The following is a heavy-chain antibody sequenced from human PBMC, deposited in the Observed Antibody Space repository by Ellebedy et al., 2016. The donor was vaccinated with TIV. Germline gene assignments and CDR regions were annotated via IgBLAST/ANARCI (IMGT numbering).Heavy chain of an antibody. J-gene: IGHJ4*02. CDR1: GYTVTELS. CDR3: ARVMVGYSGYGANIYYFDY. Sequence: AASVKVSCKVSGYTVTELSMHWVRQAPGKGLEWIGGFDPENGETIYAQKFQGRVTVTEDTSTDTAYMELRSLRSDDTAVYYCARVMVGYSGYGANIYYFDYWGQGTLVTVSS. D-gene: IGHD5-12*01. V-gene: IGHV1-24*01. CDR2: FDPENGET.